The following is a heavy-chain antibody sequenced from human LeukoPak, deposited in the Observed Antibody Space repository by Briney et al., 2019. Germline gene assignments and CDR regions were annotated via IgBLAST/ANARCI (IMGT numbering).Heavy chain of an antibody. V-gene: IGHV4-31*03. D-gene: IGHD3-3*01. CDR3: ARVSRFFPPYYFDY. Sequence: PSQTLSLTCTVSGGSISSGGYYWSWLRQHPGKGLEWIGYIYYSGSTNYNPSLKSRVTISVDTFKNQFSLKLSSVTAADTAVYYCARVSRFFPPYYFDYWGQGTLVTVSS. J-gene: IGHJ4*02. CDR2: IYYSGST. CDR1: GGSISSGGYY.